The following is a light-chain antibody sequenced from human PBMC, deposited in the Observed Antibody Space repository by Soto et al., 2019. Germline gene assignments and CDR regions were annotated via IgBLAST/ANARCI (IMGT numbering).Light chain of an antibody. CDR3: QQSYSTPGT. Sequence: DIQMTQSPSSLSSSVGERVTITCRASQSIINYLNWYQQKPGKAPNLLIYTTSSLQSGFPSRFSGSGSGTDFTLTISSLQPEDFATYYCQQSYSTPGTFGQGTKVEI. J-gene: IGKJ1*01. CDR2: TTS. V-gene: IGKV1-39*01. CDR1: QSIINY.